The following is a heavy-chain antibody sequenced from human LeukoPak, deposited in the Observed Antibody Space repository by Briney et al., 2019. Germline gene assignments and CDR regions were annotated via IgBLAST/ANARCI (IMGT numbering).Heavy chain of an antibody. D-gene: IGHD3-22*01. V-gene: IGHV1-18*01. Sequence: ASVKVSCKASGYTFSNYGISWVRQAPGQGLEWMGWISSYNDNTNYAQKLQGRVTMTTDTSTSTAYMELRSLRSDDTAVYYCARDGFYYYDSSGYYYSSYYYYMDVWGKGTTVTISS. CDR1: GYTFSNYG. CDR2: ISSYNDNT. J-gene: IGHJ6*03. CDR3: ARDGFYYYDSSGYYYSSYYYYMDV.